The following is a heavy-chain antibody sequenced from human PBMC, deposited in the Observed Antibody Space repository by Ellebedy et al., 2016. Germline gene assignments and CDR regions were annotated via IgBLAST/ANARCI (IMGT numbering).Heavy chain of an antibody. J-gene: IGHJ4*02. CDR2: ISSSGTYI. Sequence: GESLKISCIASGFTFSSYSMNWVRQAPGKGLDWVSSISSSGTYIYYADSVKGRFTISRDNAKNSLYLQMNSLRAEDTAVYYCAREGLQWLLSGRVDYWGQGTLVTVSS. V-gene: IGHV3-21*01. D-gene: IGHD6-19*01. CDR1: GFTFSSYS. CDR3: AREGLQWLLSGRVDY.